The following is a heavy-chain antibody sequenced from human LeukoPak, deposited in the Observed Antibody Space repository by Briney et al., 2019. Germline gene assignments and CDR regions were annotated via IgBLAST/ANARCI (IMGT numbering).Heavy chain of an antibody. J-gene: IGHJ6*03. Sequence: GGSLRLSCAASGFTFSSYSMNWVRQAPGKGLEWVSSISSSSSYIYYADSVKGRFTISRDNAKNSLYLQMNSLRAEDTAVYYCARGGVLRYFDYYYYYMDVWGKGTMVTISS. CDR1: GFTFSSYS. D-gene: IGHD3-9*01. CDR2: ISSSSSYI. V-gene: IGHV3-21*01. CDR3: ARGGVLRYFDYYYYYMDV.